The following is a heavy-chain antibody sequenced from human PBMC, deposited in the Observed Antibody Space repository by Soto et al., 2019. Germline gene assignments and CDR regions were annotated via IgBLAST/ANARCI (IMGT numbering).Heavy chain of an antibody. D-gene: IGHD3-10*01. V-gene: IGHV1-69*02. J-gene: IGHJ6*03. CDR1: GGTFSSYT. CDR2: IIPILGIA. CDR3: ASHSYGSGSYYPRYYYYMDV. Sequence: GASVKVSCKASGGTFSSYTISWVRQAPGQGLEWMGRIIPILGIANYAQKFQGRVTITADKSTSTAYMELSSLRSEDTAVYYCASHSYGSGSYYPRYYYYMDVWGKGTTVTVSS.